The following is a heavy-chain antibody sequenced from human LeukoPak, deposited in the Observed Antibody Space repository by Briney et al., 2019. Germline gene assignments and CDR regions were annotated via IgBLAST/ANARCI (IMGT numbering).Heavy chain of an antibody. Sequence: SETLSLTCTVSGGSISNYYWSWIRQPPGKGLEWIAYINYSGSTNYNPSLKSRVTISVDTSKNQFSLKLSSVTAADTAVYYCARGDGQLWFGSNWFDPWGQGTLVTVSS. CDR3: ARGDGQLWFGSNWFDP. CDR1: GGSISNYY. J-gene: IGHJ5*02. CDR2: INYSGST. D-gene: IGHD5-18*01. V-gene: IGHV4-59*01.